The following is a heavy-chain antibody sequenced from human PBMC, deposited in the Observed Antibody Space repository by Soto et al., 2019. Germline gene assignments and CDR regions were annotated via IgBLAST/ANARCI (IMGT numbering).Heavy chain of an antibody. CDR3: ASVAASIEWYYYYGMDV. CDR2: ISGSGGST. D-gene: IGHD6-19*01. Sequence: GASLRLSCAASGFTFSSYAMSWVRQAPGKGLEWVSAISGSGGSTYYADSVKGRFTISRDNSKNTLYWQMNSLRAEDTAVYYCASVAASIEWYYYYGMDVWGQGT. V-gene: IGHV3-23*01. CDR1: GFTFSSYA. J-gene: IGHJ6*02.